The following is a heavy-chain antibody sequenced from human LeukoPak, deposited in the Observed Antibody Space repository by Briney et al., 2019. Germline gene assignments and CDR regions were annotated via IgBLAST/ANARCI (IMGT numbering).Heavy chain of an antibody. CDR1: GGTFSSYA. D-gene: IGHD4-17*01. CDR2: IIPIFGTA. V-gene: IGHV1-69*05. Sequence: SVKVSCKASGGTFSSYAISWVRQAPGQGLEWMGRIIPIFGTANYAQKFQGRVTITTDESTSTAYMELSSLRSEDTAAYYCARDQGDYGDFSFTRSAAYYFDYWGQGTLVTVSS. CDR3: ARDQGDYGDFSFTRSAAYYFDY. J-gene: IGHJ4*02.